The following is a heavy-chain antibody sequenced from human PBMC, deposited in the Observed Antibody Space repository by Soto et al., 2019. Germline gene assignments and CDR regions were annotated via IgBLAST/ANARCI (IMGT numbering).Heavy chain of an antibody. D-gene: IGHD2-21*01. Sequence: QVQLQESGPGLVRPSETLSITCTVSGGSISRYFWSWIRQSPGKGLEWIGYIFYTGSTTYNPSLKSRVTISIDTSKIPFSLQLSSLTAADTAVYFCAHFSDLEWFDAWCQGTLVTFSS. V-gene: IGHV4-59*01. CDR2: IFYTGST. J-gene: IGHJ5*02. CDR3: AHFSDLEWFDA. CDR1: GGSISRYF.